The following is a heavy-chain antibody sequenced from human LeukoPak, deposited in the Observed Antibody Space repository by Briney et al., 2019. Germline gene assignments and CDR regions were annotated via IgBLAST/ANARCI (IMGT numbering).Heavy chain of an antibody. D-gene: IGHD2-2*02. Sequence: GGSLRLSCAASGFTFSNYAMNWVRQAPGKGLEWVSDISGSGGSTYYADSVKGRFTISRDNSKNTLYLQMNSLRAEDTAVYYCAKDCSSSSCYIFDCWGQGTLVTVSS. V-gene: IGHV3-23*01. J-gene: IGHJ4*02. CDR1: GFTFSNYA. CDR3: AKDCSSSSCYIFDC. CDR2: ISGSGGST.